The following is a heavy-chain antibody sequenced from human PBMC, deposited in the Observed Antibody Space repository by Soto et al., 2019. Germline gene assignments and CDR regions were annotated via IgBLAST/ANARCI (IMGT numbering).Heavy chain of an antibody. CDR2: MYDTGST. Sequence: QLQLQESGSGLVKPSQTLSLTCAVSGASMSSGVYSWSWIRQPPGKGLEWIGYMYDTGSTYYNPSLKPRVTISADMSKNHLSLTLTSATAADTAVYYCARDRGTGSFYPTWGQGILVTVSS. CDR1: GASMSSGVYS. D-gene: IGHD3-10*01. CDR3: ARDRGTGSFYPT. J-gene: IGHJ5*02. V-gene: IGHV4-30-2*01.